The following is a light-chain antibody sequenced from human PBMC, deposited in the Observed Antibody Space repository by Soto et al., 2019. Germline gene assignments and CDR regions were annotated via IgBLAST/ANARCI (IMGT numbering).Light chain of an antibody. J-gene: IGKJ1*01. CDR3: QKANSFPLT. CDR1: HDISTF. V-gene: IGKV1-9*01. CDR2: EAS. Sequence: IQLTQSPSLLSASIWARSTITCRASHDISTFLAWYQQKPGKAPKLLIYEASTLQSGVPSRFSGSGSGTEFTLTISSLQPEDFATYYCQKANSFPLTFGQGTKVDIK.